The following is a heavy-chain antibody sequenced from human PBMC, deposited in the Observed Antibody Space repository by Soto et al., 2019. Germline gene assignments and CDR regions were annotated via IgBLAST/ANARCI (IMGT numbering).Heavy chain of an antibody. V-gene: IGHV1-69*12. CDR1: GGTFSSYA. CDR3: ARGGDWLTHNWFDP. J-gene: IGHJ5*02. D-gene: IGHD3-9*01. Sequence: QVQLVQSGAEVKKPGSSVKVSCKASGGTFSSYAISWVRQAPGQGLEWMGGIIPIFGTANYAQKFQDRVTITADESTSTAYMERSSLTSADTAVYYCARGGDWLTHNWFDPWGQGTLVTVSS. CDR2: IIPIFGTA.